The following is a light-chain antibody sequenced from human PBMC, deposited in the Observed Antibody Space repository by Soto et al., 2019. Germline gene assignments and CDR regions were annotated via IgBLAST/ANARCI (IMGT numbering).Light chain of an antibody. J-gene: IGKJ5*01. CDR3: QQYNNWPIT. CDR2: DAS. Sequence: ILLTQSPATLSVSPCEIATLSCRASQSVSGDLAWYHHKPGQAPRLLIYDASTRALDTPARFAGSGAGTEFTLTISSLQSEDFAVYFCQQYNNWPITFGQGTRLEIK. CDR1: QSVSGD. V-gene: IGKV3-15*01.